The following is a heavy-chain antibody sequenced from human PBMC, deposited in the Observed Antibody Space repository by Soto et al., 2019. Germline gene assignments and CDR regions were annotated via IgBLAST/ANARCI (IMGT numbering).Heavy chain of an antibody. CDR3: ARVHPYYYGSGRRYYYGMDV. Sequence: GGALRLSWAASGFTFSSYSMNWVRQASGKGLEWVSYISSSSSTIYYADSVKGRFTISRDNAKNSLYLQMNSLRAEDTAVYYCARVHPYYYGSGRRYYYGMDVWGQGT. CDR1: GFTFSSYS. J-gene: IGHJ6*02. V-gene: IGHV3-48*01. CDR2: ISSSSSTI. D-gene: IGHD3-10*01.